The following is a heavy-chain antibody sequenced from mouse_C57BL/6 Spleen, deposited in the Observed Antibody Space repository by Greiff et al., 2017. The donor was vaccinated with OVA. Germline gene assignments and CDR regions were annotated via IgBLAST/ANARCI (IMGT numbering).Heavy chain of an antibody. CDR2: IDPETGGT. Sequence: QVQLQQSGAELVRPGASVTLSCKASGYTFTDYEMHWVKQTPVHGLEWIGAIDPETGGTAYNQKFKGKAILTADKSSSTAYMELRSLTSEDSAVYYGTRDYYGSSDYWGQGTTLTVSS. D-gene: IGHD1-1*01. V-gene: IGHV1-15*01. J-gene: IGHJ2*01. CDR1: GYTFTDYE. CDR3: TRDYYGSSDY.